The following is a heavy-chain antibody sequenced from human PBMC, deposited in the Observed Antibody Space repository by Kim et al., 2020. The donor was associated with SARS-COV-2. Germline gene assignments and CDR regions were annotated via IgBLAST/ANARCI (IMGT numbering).Heavy chain of an antibody. CDR1: GGSISSGSYY. Sequence: SETLSLTCTVSGGSISSGSYYWSWIRQPAGKGLEWIGRIYTSGSTNYNPSLKSRVTISVDTSKNQFSLKLSSVTAADTAVYYCARDPRYGDYRYYYYYGMDVWGQGTTVTVSS. CDR3: ARDPRYGDYRYYYYYGMDV. D-gene: IGHD4-17*01. V-gene: IGHV4-61*02. CDR2: IYTSGST. J-gene: IGHJ6*02.